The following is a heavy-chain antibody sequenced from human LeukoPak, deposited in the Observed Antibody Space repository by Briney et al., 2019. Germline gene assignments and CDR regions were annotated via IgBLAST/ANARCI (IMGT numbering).Heavy chain of an antibody. V-gene: IGHV4-39*01. CDR1: GGSISSSGYY. J-gene: IGHJ4*02. CDR2: INYSGST. D-gene: IGHD3-10*01. Sequence: PSETLSLTCTVSGGSISSSGYYWGWIRQPPGKGLEWIGIINYSGSTYYNPSLKSRVTISVDTSKNQFSLKLSSVTAADTAVFYCARRRGSGSPYFDYWGQGTLVTVSS. CDR3: ARRRGSGSPYFDY.